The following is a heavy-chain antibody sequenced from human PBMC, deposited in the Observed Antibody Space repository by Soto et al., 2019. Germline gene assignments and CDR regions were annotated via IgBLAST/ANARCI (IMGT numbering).Heavy chain of an antibody. CDR3: ARVPQYSGSYSSSPFDY. V-gene: IGHV6-1*01. J-gene: IGHJ4*02. CDR1: GDSVSSNSAA. Sequence: SQTLSLTCAISGDSVSSNSAAWNWIRQSPSRGLEWLGRTYYRSKWYNDYAVSVKSRITINPDTSKNQFSLQLNSVTPEDTAVYYCARVPQYSGSYSSSPFDYWGQGTLVTVSS. D-gene: IGHD3-10*01. CDR2: TYYRSKWYN.